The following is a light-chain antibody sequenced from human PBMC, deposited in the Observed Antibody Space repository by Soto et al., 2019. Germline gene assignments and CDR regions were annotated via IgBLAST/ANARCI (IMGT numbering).Light chain of an antibody. CDR2: EVS. CDR3: SSYAGSNNWV. V-gene: IGLV2-8*01. CDR1: SSDVGGYNY. J-gene: IGLJ7*01. Sequence: QSALTQPPSASGSPGQSVTISCTGTSSDVGGYNYVSWYQQHPGKAPKLMIYEVSKRPSGVPDRFFGSKSGNTASLTVSGVQAEDEADYYCSSYAGSNNWVFGGGTQLTVL.